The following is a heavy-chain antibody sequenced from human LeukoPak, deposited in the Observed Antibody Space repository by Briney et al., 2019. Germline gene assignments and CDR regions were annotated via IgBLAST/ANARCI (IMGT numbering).Heavy chain of an antibody. CDR2: IYPGDSDT. J-gene: IGHJ4*02. D-gene: IGHD6-19*01. CDR1: GYSFTSYW. Sequence: GESLKISCKGSGYSFTSYWIGWVRQMPGKGLEWMGIIYPGDSDTRYSPSFQGQVTISADKSISTAYLQWSSLKASDTAMYYCAGPENSYSSGWYVDYWGQGTLVTVSS. CDR3: AGPENSYSSGWYVDY. V-gene: IGHV5-51*01.